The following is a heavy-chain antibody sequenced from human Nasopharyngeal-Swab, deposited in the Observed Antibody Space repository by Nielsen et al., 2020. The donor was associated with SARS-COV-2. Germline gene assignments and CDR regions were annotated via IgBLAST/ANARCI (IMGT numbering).Heavy chain of an antibody. CDR1: GFTFSSYA. V-gene: IGHV3-23*01. D-gene: IGHD1-26*01. CDR3: AFIVGASTDY. Sequence: GESLKISCAASGFTFSSYAMSWVRQAPGKGLEWVSAISGSGGSTYYADSVKGRFTISRDNSKNTLYLQMNSLRAEDTAVYYCAFIVGASTDYWGQGTLGTVSS. CDR2: ISGSGGST. J-gene: IGHJ4*02.